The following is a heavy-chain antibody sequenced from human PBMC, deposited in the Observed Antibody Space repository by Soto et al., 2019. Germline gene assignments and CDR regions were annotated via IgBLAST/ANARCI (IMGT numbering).Heavy chain of an antibody. CDR2: IWYDGSNK. D-gene: IGHD6-13*01. Sequence: GGSLRLSCAASGFTFSSYGIHWVRQAPGKGLEWVAVIWYDGSNKYYADSVKGRFTISRDNSKNTLYLQMNSLRSEDTAVYYCARDHVRSSSWNLGDYWGQGTLVTVSS. CDR3: ARDHVRSSSWNLGDY. J-gene: IGHJ4*02. CDR1: GFTFSSYG. V-gene: IGHV3-33*01.